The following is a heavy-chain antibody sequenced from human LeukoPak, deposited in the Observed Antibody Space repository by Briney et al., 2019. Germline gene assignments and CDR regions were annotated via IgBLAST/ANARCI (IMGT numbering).Heavy chain of an antibody. Sequence: GGSLRLSCTASGFNFGDHAMSWVRQAPGKGLEWVGFIRSKAYRGTTEYAASVTGRFTISRDDSKSIAFLQMNSLKTEDTALYYCTRGPLQLWIHNAMDVWGQGTTVTVSS. D-gene: IGHD5-18*01. V-gene: IGHV3-49*04. J-gene: IGHJ6*02. CDR3: TRGPLQLWIHNAMDV. CDR1: GFNFGDHA. CDR2: IRSKAYRGTT.